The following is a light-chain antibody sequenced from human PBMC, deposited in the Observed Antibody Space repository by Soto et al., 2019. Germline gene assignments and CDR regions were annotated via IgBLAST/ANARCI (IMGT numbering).Light chain of an antibody. CDR1: NIGNKS. Sequence: SYELTQPPSVSVAPGQTARITCGGNNIGNKSVHWYQQKPGQAPVLVVYDDSDRPSGIPERFSGSNSGNTATLTISRVEAGDEADYYCQVWDSSSDLLVFGGGTKLTVL. V-gene: IGLV3-21*02. CDR3: QVWDSSSDLLV. CDR2: DDS. J-gene: IGLJ2*01.